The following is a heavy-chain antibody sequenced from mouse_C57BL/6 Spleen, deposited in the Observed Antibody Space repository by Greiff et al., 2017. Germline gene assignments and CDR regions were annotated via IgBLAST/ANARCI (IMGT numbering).Heavy chain of an antibody. CDR2: IDPEDGDT. CDR1: GFNIKDYY. J-gene: IGHJ3*01. CDR3: TTYGSSYEGFAY. Sequence: EVKLMESGAALVRPGASVKLSCTASGFNIKDYYMHWVKQRPEQGLEWIGRIDPEDGDTEYAPKFQGKATMTADTSSNTAYLQLSSLTSEDTAVYYCTTYGSSYEGFAYWGQGTLVTVSA. V-gene: IGHV14-1*01. D-gene: IGHD1-1*01.